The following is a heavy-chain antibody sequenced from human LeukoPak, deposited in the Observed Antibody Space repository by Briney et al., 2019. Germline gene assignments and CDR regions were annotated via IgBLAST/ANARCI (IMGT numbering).Heavy chain of an antibody. J-gene: IGHJ4*02. CDR3: ARESRNSGDSGSYGTLDY. D-gene: IGHD1-26*01. V-gene: IGHV1-8*01. Sequence: ASVKVSCKASGYTFTSYDVNWVRQATGQGLEWMGWMNPNSGNTGYAQKFQGRVTMTRDTSISTAYMELSSLRSEDTAVYYCARESRNSGDSGSYGTLDYWGQGTLVTVSS. CDR1: GYTFTSYD. CDR2: MNPNSGNT.